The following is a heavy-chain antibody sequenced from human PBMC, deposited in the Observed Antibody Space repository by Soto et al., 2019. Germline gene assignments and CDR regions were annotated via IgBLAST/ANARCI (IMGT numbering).Heavy chain of an antibody. Sequence: VQLVESGGGAVQPGESLRLSCVASGFDFTYYAMHWVRQAPGKGLESVAVMSSDGSKIHHTDSVKGRFTISRDNSKNTLYLQMHSLRKEDTAVYFCAKDEGVGGTLGLVDYWGQGTLVSVSS. J-gene: IGHJ4*02. D-gene: IGHD1-26*01. CDR1: GFDFTYYA. V-gene: IGHV3-30*18. CDR2: MSSDGSKI. CDR3: AKDEGVGGTLGLVDY.